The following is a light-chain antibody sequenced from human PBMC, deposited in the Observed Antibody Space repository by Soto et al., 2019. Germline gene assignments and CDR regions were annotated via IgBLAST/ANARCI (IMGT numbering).Light chain of an antibody. CDR3: QQYNTYLWT. V-gene: IGKV1-5*03. CDR1: QNINRW. Sequence: DLQMTQSPYTLSASVGDRVTITCRASQNINRWLAWYQQKPGKAPKLLISKASTLESGVPSRFSGSGSGTEFTLTISSLQPDDFATYYCQQYNTYLWTFGQGTKVEIK. CDR2: KAS. J-gene: IGKJ1*01.